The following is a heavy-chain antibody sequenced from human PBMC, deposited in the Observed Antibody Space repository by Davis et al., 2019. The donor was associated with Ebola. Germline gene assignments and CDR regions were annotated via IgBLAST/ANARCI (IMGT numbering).Heavy chain of an antibody. D-gene: IGHD3-22*01. J-gene: IGHJ4*02. CDR2: ISWNSGSI. V-gene: IGHV3-9*01. CDR3: AKDRRVYYDSSGYYAYFDY. Sequence: SLKISCAASGFTFDDYAMHWVRQAPGKGLEWVSGISWNSGSIGYADSVKGRFTISRDNAKNSLYLQMSSLRAEDTALYYCAKDRRVYYDSSGYYAYFDYWGQGTLVTVSS. CDR1: GFTFDDYA.